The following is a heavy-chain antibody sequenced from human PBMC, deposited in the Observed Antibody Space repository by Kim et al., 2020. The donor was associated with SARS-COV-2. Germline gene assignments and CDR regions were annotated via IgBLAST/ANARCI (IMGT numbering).Heavy chain of an antibody. Sequence: YYSASVKDSFTISRDHEKNSLNVQMTALCDEDTAVYYCAGRAHHAVSYDYWGQGTLVTVSS. J-gene: IGHJ4*02. V-gene: IGHV3-21*01. CDR3: AGRAHHAVSYDY. D-gene: IGHD2-8*01.